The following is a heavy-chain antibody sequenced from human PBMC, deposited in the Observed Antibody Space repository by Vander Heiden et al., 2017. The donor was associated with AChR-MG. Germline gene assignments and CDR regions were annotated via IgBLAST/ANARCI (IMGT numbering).Heavy chain of an antibody. CDR3: ARIGGGYSYGYAFDI. Sequence: QVTLKESGPARVKPTETLILTCTFSGFSLRTSGTRVSWIRQPPGKALEWLARIDWDDDKFYSTSLKTRLFISKDTSRNQVVLTMTNMDPVDTATYYCARIGGGYSYGYAFDIWGQGTMVTVSS. V-gene: IGHV2-70*04. J-gene: IGHJ3*02. CDR1: GFSLRTSGTR. D-gene: IGHD5-18*01. CDR2: IDWDDDK.